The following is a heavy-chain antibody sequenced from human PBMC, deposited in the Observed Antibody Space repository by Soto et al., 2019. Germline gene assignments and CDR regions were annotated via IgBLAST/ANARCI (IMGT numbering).Heavy chain of an antibody. J-gene: IGHJ4*02. V-gene: IGHV4-31*03. CDR1: GGSISSGGYY. Sequence: KPSETLSLTCTVSGGSISSGGYYWSWIRQHPGKGLEWIGYIYYSGSTYYNPSLKSRVTISVDTSKNQFSLKLSSVTAADTAVYYCARDHYDSSGYPLSFDYWGQGTLVTVSS. D-gene: IGHD3-22*01. CDR3: ARDHYDSSGYPLSFDY. CDR2: IYYSGST.